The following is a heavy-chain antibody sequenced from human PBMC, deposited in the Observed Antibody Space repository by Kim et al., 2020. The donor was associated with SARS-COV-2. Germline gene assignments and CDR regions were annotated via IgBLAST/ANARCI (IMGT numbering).Heavy chain of an antibody. V-gene: IGHV1-18*01. CDR3: ARDECSGGSCYVGY. J-gene: IGHJ4*02. Sequence: AQKLQGRVTMTTDTSTSTAYMELRSLRSDDTAVYYCARDECSGGSCYVGYWGQGTLVTVSS. D-gene: IGHD2-15*01.